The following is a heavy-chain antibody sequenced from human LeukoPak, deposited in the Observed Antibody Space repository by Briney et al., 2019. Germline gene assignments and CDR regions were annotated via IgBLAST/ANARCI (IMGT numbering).Heavy chain of an antibody. CDR3: ARVLYNWNDFSWFDP. V-gene: IGHV4-39*07. D-gene: IGHD1-20*01. J-gene: IGHJ5*02. CDR1: GGSISSSSYY. CDR2: IYYSGST. Sequence: SETLSLTCTVSGGSISSSSYYWGWIRQPPGEGLDWIWSIYYSGSTYYNPSLKSRVTISVDTSKNQFSLKLSSVTAADTAVYYCARVLYNWNDFSWFDPWGQGTLVTVYS.